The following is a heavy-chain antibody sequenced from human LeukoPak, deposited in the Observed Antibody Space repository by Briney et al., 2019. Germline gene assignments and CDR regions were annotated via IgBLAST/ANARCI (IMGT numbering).Heavy chain of an antibody. D-gene: IGHD3-10*01. CDR1: GGSFSGYY. Sequence: PSETLSLTCAVYGGSFSGYYWSWIRQPPGKGLEWIGEINHSGSTNYNPSHKSRVTISVDTSKNQFSLKLSSVTAADTAVYYCARGGSGSYYNHYYYYMDVWGKGTTVTVSS. V-gene: IGHV4-34*01. CDR2: INHSGST. CDR3: ARGGSGSYYNHYYYYMDV. J-gene: IGHJ6*03.